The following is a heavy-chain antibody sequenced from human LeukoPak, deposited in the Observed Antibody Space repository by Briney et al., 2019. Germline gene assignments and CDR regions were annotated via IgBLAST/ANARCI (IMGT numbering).Heavy chain of an antibody. D-gene: IGHD3-10*01. V-gene: IGHV4-39*07. Sequence: PSETLSLTCTVSGGSISSSSYYWGWIRQPPGKGLEWIGSIYYSGRTYYNPSLKSRLTISVDTSKNQFSLKLSSVTAADTAVYYCARDNRFMVRGVIDAFDIWGQGTMVTVSS. CDR2: IYYSGRT. CDR1: GGSISSSSYY. CDR3: ARDNRFMVRGVIDAFDI. J-gene: IGHJ3*02.